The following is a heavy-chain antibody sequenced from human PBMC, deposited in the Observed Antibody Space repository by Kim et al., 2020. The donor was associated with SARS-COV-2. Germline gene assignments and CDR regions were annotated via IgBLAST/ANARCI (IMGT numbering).Heavy chain of an antibody. D-gene: IGHD2-21*02. CDR2: IFGSGSGT. J-gene: IGHJ2*01. V-gene: IGHV3-23*01. CDR3: ARHLPVTTVTFYWYFDL. Sequence: GGSLRLSCTASGFTFRNSAMSWVRQAPGKGLEWVSGIFGSGSGTYYADSVKGGVSISRDNFQSTLYLQMDNLRTEDTAVYYCARHLPVTTVTFYWYFDLWGGGTLVTVSS. CDR1: GFTFRNSA.